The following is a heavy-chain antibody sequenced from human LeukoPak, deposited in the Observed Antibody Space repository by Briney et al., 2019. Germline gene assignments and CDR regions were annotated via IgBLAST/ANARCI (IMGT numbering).Heavy chain of an antibody. V-gene: IGHV3-23*01. J-gene: IGHJ4*02. Sequence: GGSLRLSCAASGFTFSSYAMSWVRQAPGKGLEWVSAISGSGASTYYPDSVKGRFTISRDNSKNTLYLQMNSLRAEDTAVYYCAKSAGFRALSVAGTNAGSPTMFDYWGQGTLVTVSS. CDR3: AKSAGFRALSVAGTNAGSPTMFDY. D-gene: IGHD6-19*01. CDR2: ISGSGAST. CDR1: GFTFSSYA.